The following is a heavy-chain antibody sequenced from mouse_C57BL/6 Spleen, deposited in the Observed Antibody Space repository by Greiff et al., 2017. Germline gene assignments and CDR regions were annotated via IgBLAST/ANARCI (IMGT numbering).Heavy chain of an antibody. CDR2: INPNNGGT. CDR1: GYTFTDYY. Sequence: VQLQQSGPELVKPGASVKISCKASGYTFTDYYMNWVKPSHGKSLEWIGDINPNNGGTSYNQKFKGKATLTVDKSSSTAYMELRSLTSEDSAVYYCAKIYYYGSSPFDYWGQGTTLTVSS. D-gene: IGHD1-1*01. CDR3: AKIYYYGSSPFDY. V-gene: IGHV1-26*01. J-gene: IGHJ2*01.